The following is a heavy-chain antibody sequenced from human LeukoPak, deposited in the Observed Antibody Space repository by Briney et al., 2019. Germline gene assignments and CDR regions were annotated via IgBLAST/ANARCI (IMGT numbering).Heavy chain of an antibody. CDR2: ISGSGGST. CDR1: GFTFSSYA. CDR3: AKTAAIRLAPEYYFDY. J-gene: IGHJ4*02. V-gene: IGHV3-23*01. Sequence: PGGSLRLSCAASGFTFSSYAMSWVRQAPGKGLEWVSAISGSGGSTYYADSVKGRFTISRDNSKNTLYLQMNSLRAEDTAVYYCAKTAAIRLAPEYYFDYWGQGTLVTVSS. D-gene: IGHD2-2*02.